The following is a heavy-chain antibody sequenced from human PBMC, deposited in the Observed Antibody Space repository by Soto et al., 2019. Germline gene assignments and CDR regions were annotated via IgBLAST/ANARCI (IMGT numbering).Heavy chain of an antibody. CDR1: GGSFSGYY. J-gene: IGHJ6*03. CDR3: ARAHFYDILTGYYKEEGGYYYYYYMDV. V-gene: IGHV4-34*01. CDR2: INHSGST. Sequence: SETLSLTCAVYGGSFSGYYWSWIRQPPGKGLEWIGEINHSGSTNYNPSLKSRVTISVDTSKNQFSLKLSSVTAADTAVYYCARAHFYDILTGYYKEEGGYYYYYYMDVWGKGTTVTVSS. D-gene: IGHD3-9*01.